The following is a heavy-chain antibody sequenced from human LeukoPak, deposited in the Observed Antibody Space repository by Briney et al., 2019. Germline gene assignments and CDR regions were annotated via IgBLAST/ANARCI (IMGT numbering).Heavy chain of an antibody. CDR1: GFTFSDYY. V-gene: IGHV3-11*04. J-gene: IGHJ6*03. CDR3: ARGSYSGYDYWYYYYYYMDV. D-gene: IGHD5-12*01. CDR2: ISSSGSTI. Sequence: KPGGSLRLSRAASGFTFSDYYMSWIRQAPGKGLEWVSYISSSGSTIYYADSVKGRFTISRENAKNSLYLQMNSLRAEDTAVYYCARGSYSGYDYWYYYYYYMDVWGKGTTVTVSS.